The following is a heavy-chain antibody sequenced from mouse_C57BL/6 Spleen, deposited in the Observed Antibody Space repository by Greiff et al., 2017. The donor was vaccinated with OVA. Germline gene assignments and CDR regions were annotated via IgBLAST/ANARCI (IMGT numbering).Heavy chain of an antibody. J-gene: IGHJ2*01. CDR3: ARSRADYAYFDY. V-gene: IGHV1-82*01. CDR1: GYAFSSSW. D-gene: IGHD2-4*01. CDR2: IYPGDGDT. Sequence: VQLQQSGPELVKPGASVKISCKASGYAFSSSWMNWVKQRPGKGLEWIGRIYPGDGDTNYNGKFKGKATLTADKSSSTAYMQLSSLTSEDSAVYFCARSRADYAYFDYWGQGTTLTVSS.